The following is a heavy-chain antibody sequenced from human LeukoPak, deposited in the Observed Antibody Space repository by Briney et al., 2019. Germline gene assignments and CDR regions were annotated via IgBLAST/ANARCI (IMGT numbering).Heavy chain of an antibody. J-gene: IGHJ5*02. Sequence: SETLSLTCTVSGGSISSYYWSWIRQPPGKGLEWIGYIYYSGSTNYNPSLKSRVTISVDTSKNQFSLKLSSVTAADTAVYYCARAFLGGWFDPWGQGTLVTVSS. D-gene: IGHD3-16*01. CDR3: ARAFLGGWFDP. CDR1: GGSISSYY. V-gene: IGHV4-59*01. CDR2: IYYSGST.